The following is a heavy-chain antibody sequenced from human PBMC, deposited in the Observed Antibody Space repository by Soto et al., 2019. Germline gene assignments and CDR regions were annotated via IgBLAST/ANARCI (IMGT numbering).Heavy chain of an antibody. J-gene: IGHJ6*03. CDR1: GGSISSYY. CDR3: ARVGRNYDFWSGYYNYYYYYMDV. D-gene: IGHD3-3*01. Sequence: PSETLSLTCTVSGGSISSYYWSWIRQPPGKGLEWIGYIYYSGSTNYNPSLKSRVTISVDTSKNQFSLKLSSVTAADTAVYYCARVGRNYDFWSGYYNYYYYYMDVWGKGTTVTVSS. V-gene: IGHV4-59*01. CDR2: IYYSGST.